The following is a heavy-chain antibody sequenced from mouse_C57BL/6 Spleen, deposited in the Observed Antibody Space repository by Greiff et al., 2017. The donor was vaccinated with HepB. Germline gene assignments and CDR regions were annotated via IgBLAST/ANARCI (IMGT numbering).Heavy chain of an antibody. CDR1: GYTFTSYW. CDR3: ANPRAMDY. CDR2: IDPSDSYT. J-gene: IGHJ4*01. Sequence: QVQLQHPGAELVKPGASVKLSCKASGYTFTSYWMQWVKQRPGQGLEWIGEIDPSDSYTNYNQKFKGKATLTVDTSSSTAYMQLSSLTSEDSAVYYCANPRAMDYWGQGTSVTVSS. V-gene: IGHV1-50*01.